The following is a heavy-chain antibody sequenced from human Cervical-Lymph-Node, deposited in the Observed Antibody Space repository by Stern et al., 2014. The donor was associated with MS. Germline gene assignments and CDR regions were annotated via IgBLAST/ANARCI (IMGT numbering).Heavy chain of an antibody. CDR3: ARRDYYDSSGYYDDAFDI. V-gene: IGHV4-59*01. CDR1: GGSISTFY. CDR2: IHYSGST. J-gene: IGHJ3*02. Sequence: QVQLQESGPGLVKPSETLSLTCTVSGGSISTFYWNWIRQSPGKGLEWIGQIHYSGSTNYNPSLKRRVTISVDTSKNQFSLNLRSVTAADTAVYFCARRDYYDSSGYYDDAFDIWGQGTMVTVSS. D-gene: IGHD3-22*01.